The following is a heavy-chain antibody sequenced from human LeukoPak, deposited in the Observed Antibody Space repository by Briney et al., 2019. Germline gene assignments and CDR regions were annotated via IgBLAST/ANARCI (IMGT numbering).Heavy chain of an antibody. J-gene: IGHJ4*02. Sequence: ASVKLSCKASGYTFTSYGISWVRQAPGQGLEWMGWISAYNGNTNYAQKLQGRVTMTTDTSTSTAYMELRSLRSDDTAVYYCARLASDGRGYSGYESKQNFDYWGQGTLVTVSS. CDR3: ARLASDGRGYSGYESKQNFDY. D-gene: IGHD5-12*01. CDR1: GYTFTSYG. CDR2: ISAYNGNT. V-gene: IGHV1-18*01.